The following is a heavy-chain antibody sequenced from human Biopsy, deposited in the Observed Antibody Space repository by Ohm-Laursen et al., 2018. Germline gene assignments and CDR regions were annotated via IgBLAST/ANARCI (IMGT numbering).Heavy chain of an antibody. J-gene: IGHJ6*02. V-gene: IGHV4-38-2*01. CDR2: IYYDGIT. CDR1: GYYDTNDYY. CDR3: ARVAGGYAYYYGMDV. D-gene: IGHD5-12*01. Sequence: GTLSLTCAVSGYYDTNDYYWGWTRQPPGKGLEWIGNIYYDGITYYNPSFKSLVALSLDTSKNQLSLRLTSVTAADTAVYYCARVAGGYAYYYGMDVWGQGTTVMVSS.